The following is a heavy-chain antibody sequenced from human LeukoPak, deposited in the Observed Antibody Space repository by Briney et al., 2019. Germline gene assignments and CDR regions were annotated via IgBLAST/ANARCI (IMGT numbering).Heavy chain of an antibody. CDR2: INPNSGGT. V-gene: IGHV1-2*06. CDR1: GHTSTTYA. CDR3: ARSVDYDSSGCYSFDY. Sequence: ASVKVSCKASGHTSTTYAIHWVRQAPGQGLEWMGRINPNSGGTNYAQKFQGRVTMTRDTSISTAYMELSRLRSDDTAVYYCARSVDYDSSGCYSFDYWGQGTLVTVSS. J-gene: IGHJ4*02. D-gene: IGHD3-22*01.